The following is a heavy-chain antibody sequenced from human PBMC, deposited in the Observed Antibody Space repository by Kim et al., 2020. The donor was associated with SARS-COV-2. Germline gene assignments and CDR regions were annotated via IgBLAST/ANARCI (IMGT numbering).Heavy chain of an antibody. Sequence: YENSGKGGFTISRDNAKNSWYMQMKSLRAESTAVYYSARGSSSSGSIMDYWGQGTLVTVSS. D-gene: IGHD6-6*01. V-gene: IGHV3-7*04. J-gene: IGHJ4*02. CDR3: ARGSSSSGSIMDY.